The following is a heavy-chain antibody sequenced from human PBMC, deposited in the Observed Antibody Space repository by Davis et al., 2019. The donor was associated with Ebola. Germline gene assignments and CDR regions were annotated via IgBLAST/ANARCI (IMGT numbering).Heavy chain of an antibody. V-gene: IGHV3-30-3*01. CDR3: ARENGSYFAFDV. CDR1: GFTFTSSA. J-gene: IGHJ3*01. Sequence: GESLKISCAASGFTFTSSAFHWVRQAPGRGLEWVAVISYNGNTKYYAESVKVRFTISRDSSQNTVYLQMNSLRPDDTALYYCARENGSYFAFDVWGQGTMVTVSS. CDR2: ISYNGNTK. D-gene: IGHD1-26*01.